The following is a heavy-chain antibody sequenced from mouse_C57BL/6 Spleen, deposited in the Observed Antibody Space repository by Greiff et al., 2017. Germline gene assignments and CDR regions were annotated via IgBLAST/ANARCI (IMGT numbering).Heavy chain of an antibody. V-gene: IGHV1-64*01. CDR2: IHPNSGST. CDR1: GYTFTSYW. Sequence: QVQLKQPGAELVKPGASVKLSCKASGYTFTSYWMHWVKQRPGQGLEWIGMIHPNSGSTNYNEKFKSKATLTVDKSSSTAYMQLSSLTSEDSAVYYCADGNYVLYAMDYWGQGTSVTVSS. J-gene: IGHJ4*01. CDR3: ADGNYVLYAMDY. D-gene: IGHD2-1*01.